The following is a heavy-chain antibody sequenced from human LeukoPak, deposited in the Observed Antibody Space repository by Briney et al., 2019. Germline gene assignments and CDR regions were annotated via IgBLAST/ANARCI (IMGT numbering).Heavy chain of an antibody. CDR1: GGSNSSYY. J-gene: IGHJ4*02. Sequence: PSETLSLTCTVSGGSNSSYYWSWIRQPAGKGLEWLGRIYTTGSSNYNPSLKSRVTMSVDTSKNQFSLKLSSVTAVDTAVYYCARDNPVAGNRGIDYWGQGTLVTVSS. CDR3: ARDNPVAGNRGIDY. D-gene: IGHD6-19*01. V-gene: IGHV4-4*07. CDR2: IYTTGSS.